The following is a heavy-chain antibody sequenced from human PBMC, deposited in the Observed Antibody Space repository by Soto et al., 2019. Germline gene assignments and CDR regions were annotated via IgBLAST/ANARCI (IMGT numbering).Heavy chain of an antibody. CDR2: IFPVDSDT. CDR3: AISGYAYCYYFSY. J-gene: IGHJ4*02. CDR1: GYTFTSYW. D-gene: IGHD5-18*01. Sequence: GESLKISCKGSGYTFTSYWIGWVRQTPGKGLEWMGIIFPVDSDTTYSPSFQGQVTTSADKSITTAYLQWSSLKASDTAMYYCAISGYAYCYYFSYPGQGTRATV. V-gene: IGHV5-51*01.